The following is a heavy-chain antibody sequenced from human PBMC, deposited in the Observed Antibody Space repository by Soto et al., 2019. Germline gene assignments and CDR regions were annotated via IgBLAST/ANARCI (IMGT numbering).Heavy chain of an antibody. CDR1: GDSISSSKW. V-gene: IGHV4-4*02. D-gene: IGHD6-13*01. CDR3: ARLVWAAGNYGMDG. J-gene: IGHJ6*02. Sequence: ASETLSLTCAVSGDSISSSKWWSWVRQPPGKGLEWIGEIYHSGSTNYNPSLKSRVIISVDKSKNQFSLKLSSVTAADTAVYYCARLVWAAGNYGMDGWGQGTTVTVSS. CDR2: IYHSGST.